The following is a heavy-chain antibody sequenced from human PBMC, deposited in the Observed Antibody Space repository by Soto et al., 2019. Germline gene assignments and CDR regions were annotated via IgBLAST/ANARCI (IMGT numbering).Heavy chain of an antibody. CDR2: IYYTGST. CDR1: GASINVEGYY. J-gene: IGHJ6*04. Sequence: PSETLSLTCTVSGASINVEGYYWSWILHHPDRGLEWIVYIYYTGSTYSNPALGSRVSISQDASQNQFSLQLTSVTAADTAVYFCVRVQSWDTKYSADVWGRGTTVTVSS. D-gene: IGHD2-15*01. V-gene: IGHV4-31*03. CDR3: VRVQSWDTKYSADV.